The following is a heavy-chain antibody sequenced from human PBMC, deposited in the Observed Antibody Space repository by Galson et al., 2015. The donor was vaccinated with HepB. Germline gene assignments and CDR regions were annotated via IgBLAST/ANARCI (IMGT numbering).Heavy chain of an antibody. D-gene: IGHD2-2*01. V-gene: IGHV1-69*13. CDR2: IIPIFGTA. CDR1: GGTFSSYA. Sequence: SVKVSCKASGGTFSSYAISWVRQAPGQGLEWMGGIIPIFGTANYAQKFQGRVTITADESTSTAYMELSSLRSEDTAVYYCARVSVVVPAATVAYYGMDVWGQGTTVTVSS. CDR3: ARVSVVVPAATVAYYGMDV. J-gene: IGHJ6*02.